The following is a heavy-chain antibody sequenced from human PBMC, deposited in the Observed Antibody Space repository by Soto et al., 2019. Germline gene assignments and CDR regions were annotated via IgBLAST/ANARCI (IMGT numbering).Heavy chain of an antibody. Sequence: QPQLEESGSGLVRPSQTLSLTCGVSGDSISKGGYSWNWIRQSPGYGLEWIGSIYYSGITSYNPSPKSQVPIAVDKSNSLFSLRLTSVTAADTAVYYCAIGMDGTYYCYWYFDLWGRGTRVTVSS. D-gene: IGHD1-26*01. J-gene: IGHJ2*01. CDR1: GDSISKGGYS. CDR3: AIGMDGTYYCYWYFDL. V-gene: IGHV4-30-2*06. CDR2: IYYSGIT.